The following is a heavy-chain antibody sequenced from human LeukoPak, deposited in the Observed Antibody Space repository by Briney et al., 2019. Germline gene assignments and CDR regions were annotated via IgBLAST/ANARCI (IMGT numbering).Heavy chain of an antibody. V-gene: IGHV1-24*01. D-gene: IGHD4-17*01. CDR2: FDPEDGET. Sequence: ASVKVSCKVSGYTLTELSMHWVRQAPGKGPEWMGGFDPEDGETVYAQKFQGRVTMIEDTSTDTAYMEMSSLRSEDTAVYYCATVVYGDYYFYYWGQGTLVTVSS. CDR1: GYTLTELS. CDR3: ATVVYGDYYFYY. J-gene: IGHJ4*02.